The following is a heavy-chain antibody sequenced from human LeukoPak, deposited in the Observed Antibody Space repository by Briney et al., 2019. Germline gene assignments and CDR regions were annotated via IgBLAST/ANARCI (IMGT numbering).Heavy chain of an antibody. J-gene: IGHJ4*02. V-gene: IGHV1-46*01. CDR2: INPSGGST. D-gene: IGHD3-22*01. Sequence: GASVKVSCKASGYTFTSYYMHWVRQAPGQGLEWMGIINPSGGSTSYAQRFQGRVTMTRDTSTSTVYMELSSLRSEDTAVYYCARAHYYDSSGYYVSGDYWGQGTLVTVSS. CDR1: GYTFTSYY. CDR3: ARAHYYDSSGYYVSGDY.